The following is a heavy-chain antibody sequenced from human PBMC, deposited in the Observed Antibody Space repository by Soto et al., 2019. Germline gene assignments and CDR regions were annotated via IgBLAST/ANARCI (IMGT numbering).Heavy chain of an antibody. CDR3: ARQIYDSDTGPNFQYYFDS. CDR1: GYGFSCYW. CDR2: IDPSDSQT. V-gene: IGHV5-10-1*01. D-gene: IGHD3-22*01. Sequence: ESLKISFKGAGYGFSCYWITWVRQEPGKGLEWMGRIDPSDSQTYYSPSFRGHVTISVTKSITTVFLQWSSLRASDTAMYYCARQIYDSDTGPNFQYYFDSWGQGTPVSVSS. J-gene: IGHJ4*02.